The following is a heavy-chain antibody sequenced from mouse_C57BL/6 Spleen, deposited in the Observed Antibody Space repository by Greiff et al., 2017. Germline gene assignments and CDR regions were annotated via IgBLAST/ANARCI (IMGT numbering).Heavy chain of an antibody. Sequence: EVQLQQSGAELVRPGASVKLSCTASGFNIKDDYMHWVKQRPEQGLEWIGWIDPENGDTEYASKFQGKAPITADTSSNTAYLQLSSLTSEDTAVYYCTTNYSGSRGAMDYWGQGTSVTVSS. CDR1: GFNIKDDY. D-gene: IGHD1-1*01. CDR2: IDPENGDT. CDR3: TTNYSGSRGAMDY. V-gene: IGHV14-4*01. J-gene: IGHJ4*01.